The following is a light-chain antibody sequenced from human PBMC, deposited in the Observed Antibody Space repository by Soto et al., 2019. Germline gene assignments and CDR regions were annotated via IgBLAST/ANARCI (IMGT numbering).Light chain of an antibody. CDR2: GAS. CDR1: HSVSSSY. Sequence: EIVLTQSPGTLSLSPGERATLSCRASHSVSSSYLAWYQQKPGQAPRILIYGASSRATGIPDRFSGSGSGTDLTLTISRLEPEDFAVYYCQQYGSSPPYTFGQGTKLEIK. V-gene: IGKV3-20*01. J-gene: IGKJ2*01. CDR3: QQYGSSPPYT.